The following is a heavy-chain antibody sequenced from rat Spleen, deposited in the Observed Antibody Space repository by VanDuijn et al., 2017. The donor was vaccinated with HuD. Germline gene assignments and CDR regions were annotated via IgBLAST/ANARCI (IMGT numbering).Heavy chain of an antibody. D-gene: IGHD1-1*01. CDR3: ARSEGVNYYLPFAS. CDR1: GYSITSSYR. V-gene: IGHV3-3*01. J-gene: IGHJ3*01. CDR2: VNSAGST. Sequence: EVQLQESGPGLVKPSQSLSLTCSVTGYSITSSYRWNWIRRFPGNKLEWMGYVNSAGSTTYKPSLKSRISITQDTSKNQFFLHVTSVTTEDTAPYHCARSEGVNYYLPFASWSQGTLVTVSS.